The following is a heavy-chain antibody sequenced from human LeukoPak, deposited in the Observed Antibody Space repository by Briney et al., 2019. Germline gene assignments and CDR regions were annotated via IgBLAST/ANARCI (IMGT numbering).Heavy chain of an antibody. D-gene: IGHD6-13*01. CDR2: ISYDGSNK. V-gene: IGHV3-30-3*01. CDR3: ARVLYSSSWYLGY. CDR1: GFTFSSYA. Sequence: PGGSLRLSCAASGFTFSSYAMHWVRQASGKGLEWVAVISYDGSNKYYADSVKGRFTISRDNSKNTLYLQMNSLRAEDTAVYYCARVLYSSSWYLGYWGQGTLVTVSS. J-gene: IGHJ4*02.